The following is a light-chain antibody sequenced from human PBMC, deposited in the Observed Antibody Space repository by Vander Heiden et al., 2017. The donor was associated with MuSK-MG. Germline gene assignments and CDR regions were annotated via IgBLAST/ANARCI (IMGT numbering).Light chain of an antibody. CDR2: AAS. J-gene: IGKJ5*01. CDR1: HRISSY. Sequence: IQSPQSPSSLSASGGDRVTIPCLAGHRISSYLNWYRRKPGQAPKLLICAASSLQSGVRSRCSGSGSGTDFTLTISSMRPEDFATYYCYQSYDTTPITFGQGTRLEIK. V-gene: IGKV1-39*01. CDR3: YQSYDTTPIT.